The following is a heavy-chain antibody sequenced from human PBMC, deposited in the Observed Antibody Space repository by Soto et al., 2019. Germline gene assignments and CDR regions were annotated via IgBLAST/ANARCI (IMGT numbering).Heavy chain of an antibody. V-gene: IGHV2-26*01. J-gene: IGHJ3*02. CDR2: IFSNDEK. CDR3: ARIRGSRSWQRGAFDI. Sequence: QVTLKESGPVLVKPTETLTLTCTVSGFSLSNARMGVSWIRQPPGNALEWLAHIFSNDEKSYSTSLKSRLTISKDTSKSQVVLTMTNRDPVDTATYYCARIRGSRSWQRGAFDIWGQGTMVTVSS. D-gene: IGHD6-13*01. CDR1: GFSLSNARMG.